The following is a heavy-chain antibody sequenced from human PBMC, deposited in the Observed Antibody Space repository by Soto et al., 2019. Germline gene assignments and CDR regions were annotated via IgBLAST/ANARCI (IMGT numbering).Heavy chain of an antibody. CDR1: GFTFSNYP. V-gene: IGHV3-21*01. Sequence: PGGSLRLSCAASGFTFSNYPMSWVRQAPGKGLEWVSSISSSSSYIYYADSVKGRFTISRDNAKNSLYLQMNSLRAEDTAVYYCARELGSYHSYYYYGMDVWGQGTTVTVS. D-gene: IGHD1-26*01. CDR2: ISSSSSYI. CDR3: ARELGSYHSYYYYGMDV. J-gene: IGHJ6*02.